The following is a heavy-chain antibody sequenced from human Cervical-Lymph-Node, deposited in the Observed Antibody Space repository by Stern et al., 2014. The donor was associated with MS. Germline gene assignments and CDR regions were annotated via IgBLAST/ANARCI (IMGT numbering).Heavy chain of an antibody. D-gene: IGHD2-21*02. Sequence: EVQLVESGGGLVQPGGSLRLSCAASGFTFSDHYMDWARQAPGKGLEWVGRTRNKANSYTTEYAASVKGRFTISRDDSKNSLYLQMNSLKTEDTAVYYCALAGLLYFDYWGQGTLVTVSS. CDR1: GFTFSDHY. J-gene: IGHJ4*02. V-gene: IGHV3-72*01. CDR3: ALAGLLYFDY. CDR2: TRNKANSYTT.